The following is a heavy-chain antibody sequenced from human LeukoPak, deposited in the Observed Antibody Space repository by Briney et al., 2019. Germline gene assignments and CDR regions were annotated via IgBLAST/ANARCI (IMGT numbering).Heavy chain of an antibody. CDR1: GGSISSGRYY. V-gene: IGHV4-61*10. CDR3: ARDGPQGVGWLDY. D-gene: IGHD6-19*01. J-gene: IGHJ4*02. Sequence: PSETLSLTCTVAGGSISSGRYYWSWIRQPAGKGLEWIGYISYSGSTNYNPSLKSRVTISVDTSKTHFSLKLNTVTAADTAGYYCARDGPQGVGWLDYWGQGTLITVSS. CDR2: ISYSGST.